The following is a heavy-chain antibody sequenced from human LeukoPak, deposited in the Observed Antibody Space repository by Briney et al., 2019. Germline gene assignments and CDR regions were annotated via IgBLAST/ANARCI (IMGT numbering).Heavy chain of an antibody. CDR1: GGSINSGAYS. J-gene: IGHJ4*02. CDR2: IYTSGST. V-gene: IGHV4-61*02. CDR3: ARSFYDILTGYFPFDY. Sequence: SETLSLTCAVSGGSINSGAYSWSWIRQPPGKGLEWIGRIYTSGSTNYNPSLKSRVTMSVDTSKNQFSLKLSSVTAADTAVYYCARSFYDILTGYFPFDYWGQGTLVTVSS. D-gene: IGHD3-9*01.